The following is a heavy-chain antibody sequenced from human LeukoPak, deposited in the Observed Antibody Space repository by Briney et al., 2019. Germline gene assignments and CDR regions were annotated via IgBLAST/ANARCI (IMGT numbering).Heavy chain of an antibody. D-gene: IGHD6-6*01. CDR3: ATAYSSSSKWFDP. J-gene: IGHJ5*02. CDR1: GGSFSGYY. V-gene: IGHV4-34*01. Sequence: PSETLSLTCAVYGGSFSGYYWSWIRQPPGKGLEWIGEINHSGSTNYNPSLKSRVTISVDTSKNQFSLKLSSVTAADTAVYYCATAYSSSSKWFDPWGQGTLVTVSS. CDR2: INHSGST.